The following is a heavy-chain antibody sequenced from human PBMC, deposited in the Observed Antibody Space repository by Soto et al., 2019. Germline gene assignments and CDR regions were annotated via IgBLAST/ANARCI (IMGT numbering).Heavy chain of an antibody. Sequence: QVQLQASGPGLVKPSDTLSLTCTVSGDSIGTYNWGWIRQPPGKRLEWIGYIYSNGGTSYNPALKSLVTISADTSTKHFAPRLSSVTAADTAVYYFVRQGIGALHGLVDVWGQGTTVTVSS. CDR1: GDSIGTYN. D-gene: IGHD1-26*01. J-gene: IGHJ6*02. CDR2: IYSNGGT. V-gene: IGHV4-59*08. CDR3: VRQGIGALHGLVDV.